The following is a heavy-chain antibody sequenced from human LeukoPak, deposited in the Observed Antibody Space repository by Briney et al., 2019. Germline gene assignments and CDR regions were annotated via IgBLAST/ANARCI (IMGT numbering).Heavy chain of an antibody. Sequence: GGSLRLSCAASGFTFSSYSMNWVRQAPGKGLEWVSSISSSSSYIYYADSVKGRFTISRDNAKNSLYLQMNSLRAEDTAVYYCARLYSSGWRYFDYWGQGSLVTVSS. CDR3: ARLYSSGWRYFDY. V-gene: IGHV3-21*01. D-gene: IGHD6-19*01. J-gene: IGHJ4*02. CDR2: ISSSSSYI. CDR1: GFTFSSYS.